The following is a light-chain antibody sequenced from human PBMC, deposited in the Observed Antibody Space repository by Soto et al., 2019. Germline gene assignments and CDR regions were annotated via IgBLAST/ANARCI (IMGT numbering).Light chain of an antibody. V-gene: IGKV3-15*01. Sequence: IVLTQSPGTLSLSPWERATLSCRASQSVSVNSLAWYQQKGGQAPRLLIYGASTRATGIPARFSGSGSGTEFTLTISSLQSEDFAVYYCQQYNNWPPSTFGQGTRL. J-gene: IGKJ5*01. CDR2: GAS. CDR3: QQYNNWPPST. CDR1: QSVSVN.